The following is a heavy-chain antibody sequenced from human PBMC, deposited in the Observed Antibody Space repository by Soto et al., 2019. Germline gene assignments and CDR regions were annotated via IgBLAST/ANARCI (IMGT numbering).Heavy chain of an antibody. D-gene: IGHD6-13*01. J-gene: IGHJ6*02. CDR2: INHSGST. CDR1: GGSFSGYY. V-gene: IGHV4-34*01. CDR3: ARGEQQLVRRYYYYYYGMDV. Sequence: LSLTCAVYGGSFSGYYWSWIRQPPGKGLEWIGEINHSGSTNYNPSLKSRVTISVDTSKNQFSLKLSSVTAADTAVYYCARGEQQLVRRYYYYYYGMDVWGQGTTVTVSS.